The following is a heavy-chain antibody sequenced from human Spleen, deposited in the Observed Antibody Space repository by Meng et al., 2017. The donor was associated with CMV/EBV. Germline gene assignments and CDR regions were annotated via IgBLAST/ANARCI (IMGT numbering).Heavy chain of an antibody. D-gene: IGHD2-2*01. CDR1: GGSISSTGDY. V-gene: IGHV4-31*02. CDR2: IHYTGST. Sequence: VSGGSISSTGDYWSWIRQHPGKGLEWTAYIHYTGSTYYNPSLQSRVNLSVDTTKNQFSLKLGSVTAADTAVYYCARLGSSTLYWFDPWGQGTLVTVSS. CDR3: ARLGSSTLYWFDP. J-gene: IGHJ5*02.